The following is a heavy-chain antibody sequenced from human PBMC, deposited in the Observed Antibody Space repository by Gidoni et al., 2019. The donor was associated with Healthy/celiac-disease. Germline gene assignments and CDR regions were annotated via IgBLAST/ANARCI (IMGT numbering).Heavy chain of an antibody. CDR1: GFTVSSNY. V-gene: IGHV3-53*01. J-gene: IGHJ6*02. D-gene: IGHD1-20*01. CDR2: IYSGGST. Sequence: EVQLVASGGGLIQPGGSLRLSCAASGFTVSSNYMSWVRQAPGKGLEWGSVIYSGGSTYYADSVKGRFTISRDNSKNTLYLQMNSLRAEDTDVYYCARINTLYNWNDGPYGMDVWGQGTTVTVSS. CDR3: ARINTLYNWNDGPYGMDV.